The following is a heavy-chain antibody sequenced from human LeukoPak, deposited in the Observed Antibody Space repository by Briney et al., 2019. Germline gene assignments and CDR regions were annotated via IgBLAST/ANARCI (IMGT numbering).Heavy chain of an antibody. CDR2: MNPISGNT. J-gene: IGHJ4*02. CDR1: GYTFSIYG. CDR3: VRGAKCSGADCDSTKEYVYYFDY. V-gene: IGHV1-8*03. Sequence: ASVRVSCKASGYTFSIYGFSWVRQAPGQGLEWMGWMNPISGNTGFAQKFQGRVTITRITSISTAYMEMSSLRSDDTAVYYCVRGAKCSGADCDSTKEYVYYFDYWGQGTLVTVSS. D-gene: IGHD6-25*01.